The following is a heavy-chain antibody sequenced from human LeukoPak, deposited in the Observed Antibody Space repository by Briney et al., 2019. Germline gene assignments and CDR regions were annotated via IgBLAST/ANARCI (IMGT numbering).Heavy chain of an antibody. CDR2: IKSKTDGGTT. CDR1: EFPFSKAW. J-gene: IGHJ4*02. CDR3: AKDRWVRATGDLDY. V-gene: IGHV3-15*01. D-gene: IGHD7-27*01. Sequence: GGSLRLSCAVSEFPFSKAWMSWVRQAPGKGLEWVGRIKSKTDGGTTDYAAPVKGRFTISRDDSKNTLYLQMNSLKTEDTAVYYCAKDRWVRATGDLDYWGQGTLVTVSS.